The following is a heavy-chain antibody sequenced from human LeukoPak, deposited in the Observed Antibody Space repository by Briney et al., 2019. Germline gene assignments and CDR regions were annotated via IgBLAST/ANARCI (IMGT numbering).Heavy chain of an antibody. CDR1: GGSISSYY. CDR3: ARGLVLRYFDWPTGFDY. J-gene: IGHJ4*02. CDR2: IYYSGST. Sequence: SETLSLTCTVSGGSISSYYWSWLRQPPGKGLEWIGYIYYSGSTNYNPSLKSRVTISVDTSKNQFSLKLSSVTAADTAVYYCARGLVLRYFDWPTGFDYWGQGTLVTVSP. D-gene: IGHD3-9*01. V-gene: IGHV4-59*01.